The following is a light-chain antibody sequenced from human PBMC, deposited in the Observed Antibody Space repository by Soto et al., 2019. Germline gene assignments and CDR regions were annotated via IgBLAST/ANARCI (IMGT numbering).Light chain of an antibody. J-gene: IGKJ4*01. Sequence: IQMTQSPSFLSASVGDRVSISCRASQSIRSYLNWYQQKPGKAPKLLIYAASTLQRGVPSRFSGSGSGTDFTLTISSLQPEDFATYYCLQDYNYPLTFXGGTKVDIK. CDR1: QSIRSY. CDR2: AAS. V-gene: IGKV1-6*02. CDR3: LQDYNYPLT.